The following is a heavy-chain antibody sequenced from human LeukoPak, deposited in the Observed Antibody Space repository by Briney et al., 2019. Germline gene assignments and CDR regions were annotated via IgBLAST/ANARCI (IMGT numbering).Heavy chain of an antibody. CDR1: GFTFSSYG. D-gene: IGHD2-21*02. CDR2: IRYDGNYN. J-gene: IGHJ4*02. Sequence: GGSLRLSCAVSGFTFSSYGMHWVRQAPGKGLEWVAFIRYDGNYNYYADIVKGRFTISGDDSKNTMFLQMTNLRPDDTAVYFCAKDRMTVFESWGQGTLVTVSS. CDR3: AKDRMTVFES. V-gene: IGHV3-30*02.